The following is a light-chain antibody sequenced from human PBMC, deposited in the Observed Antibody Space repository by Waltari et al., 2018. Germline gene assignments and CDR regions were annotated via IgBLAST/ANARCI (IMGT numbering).Light chain of an antibody. V-gene: IGLV2-14*01. CDR3: SSYSTSTYPI. J-gene: IGLJ2*01. CDR1: GRDIGAYDS. CDR2: QVS. Sequence: SALTQPASVSAFLGQSITISCTGTGRDIGAYDSVSWYQQHPGKAPKLIIFQVSHRPSGVSDRFSASKSGMTASLSISGLRTDDEAIYYCSSYSTSTYPIFGGGTKVTVL.